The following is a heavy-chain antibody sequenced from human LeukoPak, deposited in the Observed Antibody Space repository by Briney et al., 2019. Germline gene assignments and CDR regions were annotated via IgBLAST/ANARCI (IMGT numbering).Heavy chain of an antibody. CDR3: AKERLWFGEHYFDY. CDR1: GFTFSSYG. V-gene: IGHV3-30*18. CDR2: ISYDGSNK. D-gene: IGHD3-10*01. Sequence: TGGSLRLSCAASGFTFSSYGMHWVRQAPGKGLEWVAVISYDGSNKYYADSVKGRFTISRDNSKNTLYLQMNSLRAEDTAVYYCAKERLWFGEHYFDYWGQGTLVTVSS. J-gene: IGHJ4*02.